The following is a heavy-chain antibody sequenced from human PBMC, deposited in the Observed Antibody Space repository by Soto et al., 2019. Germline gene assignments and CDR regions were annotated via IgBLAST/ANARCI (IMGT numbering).Heavy chain of an antibody. CDR2: IYSGGST. Sequence: GGSLRLSCAASGFTVSSNYMSWVRQAPGKGLEWVSVIYSGGSTYYADSVKGRFTISRDNSKNTLYLQMNSLRAEDTDMYYCACGYSSAWYIYWGQGTLVTVSS. CDR3: ACGYSSAWYIY. D-gene: IGHD6-19*01. J-gene: IGHJ4*02. V-gene: IGHV3-66*01. CDR1: GFTVSSNY.